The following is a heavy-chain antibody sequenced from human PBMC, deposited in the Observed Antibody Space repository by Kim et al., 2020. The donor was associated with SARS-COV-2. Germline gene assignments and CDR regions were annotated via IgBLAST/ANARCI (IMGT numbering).Heavy chain of an antibody. D-gene: IGHD3-22*01. Sequence: SETLSLTCTVSGGSISSSSYYWGWIRQPPGKGLEWIGSIYYSGSTYYNPSLKSRVTISVDTSKNQFSLKLSSVTAADTAVYYSVYYYDSSGYLFDYWGQGTLVTVSS. J-gene: IGHJ4*02. V-gene: IGHV4-39*07. CDR2: IYYSGST. CDR1: GGSISSSSYY. CDR3: VYYYDSSGYLFDY.